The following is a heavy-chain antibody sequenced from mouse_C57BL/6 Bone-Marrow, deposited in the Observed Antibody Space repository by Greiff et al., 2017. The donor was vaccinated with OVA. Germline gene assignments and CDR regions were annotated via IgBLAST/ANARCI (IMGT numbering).Heavy chain of an antibody. CDR3: ARRWDGYSFGY. CDR1: GYTFTSYG. V-gene: IGHV1-81*01. Sequence: VQLQQPGAELARPGASVKLSCKASGYTFTSYGISWVKQRPGQGLEWIGEIYPRSGNTYYNEKFKGKATLTADKSSSTAYMELRSLPSEDSAVDFCARRWDGYSFGYWGQGTLVTVSA. J-gene: IGHJ3*02. D-gene: IGHD2-3*01. CDR2: IYPRSGNT.